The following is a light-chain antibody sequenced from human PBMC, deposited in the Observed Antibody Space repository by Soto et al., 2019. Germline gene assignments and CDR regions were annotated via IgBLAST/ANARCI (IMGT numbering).Light chain of an antibody. CDR3: QQYNKGYT. J-gene: IGKJ2*01. Sequence: EIVMTQSPATLSVSPGERATLSCRASQSVSSNLAWYQHKPGHAPRLLIYGASTRATGIPARFSGSGSGTEFTLTLSSLQSEDFAGYYCQQYNKGYTFGQGNTLEIK. CDR2: GAS. CDR1: QSVSSN. V-gene: IGKV3-15*01.